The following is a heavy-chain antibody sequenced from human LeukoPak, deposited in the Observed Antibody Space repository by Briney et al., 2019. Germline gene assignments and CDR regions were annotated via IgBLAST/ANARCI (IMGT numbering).Heavy chain of an antibody. CDR3: VKDNFDWLPNWFDS. V-gene: IGHV3-9*01. CDR1: EFTFDDYA. D-gene: IGHD3-9*01. Sequence: GRSLRLSCAASEFTFDDYAMHWVRQAPGKGLEWVSGINWNSAETGYADSVNGRFIISRDNANNSLYLQMNSLRPEDTAFYYCVKDNFDWLPNWFDSWGQGTLVTVSS. J-gene: IGHJ5*01. CDR2: INWNSAET.